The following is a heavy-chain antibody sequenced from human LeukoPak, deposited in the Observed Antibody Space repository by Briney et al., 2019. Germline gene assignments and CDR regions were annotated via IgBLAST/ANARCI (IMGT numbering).Heavy chain of an antibody. CDR2: ISYDGSNK. V-gene: IGHV3-30*04. CDR1: GFTFSSYA. J-gene: IGHJ4*02. Sequence: GGSLRLFYAASGFTFSSYAMRWVRQAPGKGLEWVAVISYDGSNKYYADSVKGRFTISRDNSKNTLYLQMNSLRAEDTAVYYCARDPLGTRPGFDYWGQGTLVTVSS. D-gene: IGHD1-1*01. CDR3: ARDPLGTRPGFDY.